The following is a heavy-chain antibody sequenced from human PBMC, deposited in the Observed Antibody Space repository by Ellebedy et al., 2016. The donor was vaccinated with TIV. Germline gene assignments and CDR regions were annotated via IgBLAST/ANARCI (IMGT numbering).Heavy chain of an antibody. J-gene: IGHJ4*02. CDR1: GYTFTSYY. CDR3: ARVYRDGSFDY. CDR2: INPSGGST. V-gene: IGHV1-46*01. Sequence: ASVKVSCKASGYTFTSYYMHWVRQAPGQGLEWMGIINPSGGSTSYAQRFQGRVTMTRDTSTSTVYMELSRLRSDDTAVYYCARVYRDGSFDYWGQGTLVTVSS. D-gene: IGHD5-24*01.